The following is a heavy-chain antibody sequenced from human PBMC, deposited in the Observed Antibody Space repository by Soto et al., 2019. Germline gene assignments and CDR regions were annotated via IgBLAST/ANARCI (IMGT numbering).Heavy chain of an antibody. V-gene: IGHV4-59*01. Sequence: SETLSLTSSVSGGSISCSYWSWSRQSPGKGLEWLGYVYYTGSTNYSPSLRSRVSISVDTSKNEFSLRLSSVTAADTAVYFCARSVAVPGAHIDYWGQGTQVTVSS. CDR2: VYYTGST. J-gene: IGHJ4*02. CDR3: ARSVAVPGAHIDY. CDR1: GGSISCSY. D-gene: IGHD6-19*01.